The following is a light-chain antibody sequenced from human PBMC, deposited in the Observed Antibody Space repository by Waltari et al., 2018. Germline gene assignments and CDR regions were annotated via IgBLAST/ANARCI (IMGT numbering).Light chain of an antibody. CDR2: TAS. V-gene: IGKV1-39*01. J-gene: IGKJ4*01. CDR3: QQTYIMPLT. CDR1: ETIRNY. Sequence: DIQMTPSPSSLSASVGDRVTISCRASETIRNYLNWFQQKPGKAPKLLINTASSLQSGVPLRFSGSGSGTDFSLTISSLQPEDFATYYCQQTYIMPLTFGGGTKVEMK.